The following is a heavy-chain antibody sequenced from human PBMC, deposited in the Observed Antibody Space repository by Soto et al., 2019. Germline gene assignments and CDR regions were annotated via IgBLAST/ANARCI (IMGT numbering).Heavy chain of an antibody. CDR3: ARVRYGSGSYFDY. Sequence: GGSLRLSCAASGFTFSSYAMHWVRQAPGKGLEWVAVISYDGSNKYYADSVKGRFTISRDNSKNTLYLQMNSLRAEDTAVYYCARVRYGSGSYFDYWGQGTLVTVSS. D-gene: IGHD3-10*01. CDR1: GFTFSSYA. CDR2: ISYDGSNK. V-gene: IGHV3-30-3*01. J-gene: IGHJ4*02.